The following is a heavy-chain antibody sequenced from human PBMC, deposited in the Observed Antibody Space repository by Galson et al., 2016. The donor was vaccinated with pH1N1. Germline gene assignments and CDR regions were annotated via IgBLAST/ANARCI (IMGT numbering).Heavy chain of an antibody. J-gene: IGHJ4*02. CDR2: ITTDATAS. D-gene: IGHD3-10*01. CDR3: ARDYLLASPGDDFDY. CDR1: GFTFSNYH. Sequence: SLRLSCAASGFTFSNYHMHWIRQSPGTGLMWVSRITTDATASKYAESVRGRFSISRDNVKNTLYLQMTSLRADDTAVYYCARDYLLASPGDDFDYWGQGTLVTVSS. V-gene: IGHV3-74*01.